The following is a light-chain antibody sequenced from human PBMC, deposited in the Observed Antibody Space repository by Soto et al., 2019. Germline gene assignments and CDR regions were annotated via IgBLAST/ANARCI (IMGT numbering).Light chain of an antibody. CDR1: QSVSSN. J-gene: IGKJ4*01. Sequence: EIVMTHSPATLSVSPGERATLSCRASQSVSSNLAWYQQKPGQAPRLLIYGASTRATGIPARFSGSGSGTEFTLTISSLQSEDFAVHYCQQYNNWPLLTFGGGTKVEIK. CDR2: GAS. V-gene: IGKV3-15*01. CDR3: QQYNNWPLLT.